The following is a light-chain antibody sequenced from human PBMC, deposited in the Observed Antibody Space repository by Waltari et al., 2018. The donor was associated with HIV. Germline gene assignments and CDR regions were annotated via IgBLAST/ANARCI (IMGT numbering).Light chain of an antibody. V-gene: IGLV3-25*03. CDR1: TLSNQY. CDR2: RDI. CDR3: QSADNSGTYV. Sequence: SHDLTQPPSVSVSPGQTARITCSGDTLSNQYSYWDQQKSGQAPVLVVFRDIERPSGIPERFSGSRSEATVTLTISGVQAEDEADYYCQSADNSGTYVFATGTQVTVL. J-gene: IGLJ1*01.